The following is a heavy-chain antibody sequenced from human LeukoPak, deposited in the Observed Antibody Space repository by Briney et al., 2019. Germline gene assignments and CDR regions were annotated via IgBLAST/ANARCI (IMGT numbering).Heavy chain of an antibody. CDR1: GFTLSTYA. V-gene: IGHV3-23*01. D-gene: IGHD3-9*01. Sequence: GGSLRLSCTASGFTLSTYAMSWVRQAPGKGLECVSVISDSGGSTYYADSVKGRFTITRDNAKNSLYLQMNSLRAEDTAVYYCASSILTGYSGRYYFDYWGQGTLVTVSS. CDR3: ASSILTGYSGRYYFDY. CDR2: ISDSGGST. J-gene: IGHJ4*02.